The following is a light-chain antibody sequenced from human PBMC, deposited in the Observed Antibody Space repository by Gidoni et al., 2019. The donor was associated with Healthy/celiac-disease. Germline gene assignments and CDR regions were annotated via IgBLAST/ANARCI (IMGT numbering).Light chain of an antibody. J-gene: IGKJ2*01. CDR2: DAS. CDR3: QQRSNWLMYT. V-gene: IGKV3-11*01. CDR1: QSVSSY. Sequence: EIVLTHSPATLSLSPGESATLSCRASQSVSSYLAWYQQKPGQAPRLLIYDASNRATGIPARFSGSGSGTDFTLTISSLEPEDFAVYYCQQRSNWLMYTFGQGTKLEIK.